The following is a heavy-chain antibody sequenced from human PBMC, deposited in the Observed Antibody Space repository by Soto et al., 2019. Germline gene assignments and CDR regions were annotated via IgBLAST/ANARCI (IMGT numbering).Heavy chain of an antibody. V-gene: IGHV4-59*11. D-gene: IGHD6-19*01. J-gene: IGHJ4*02. CDR2: IFYSGST. CDR1: GGSISGHY. Sequence: KTSETLSLTCTVSGGSISGHYWIWIRQPPGKGLEWIGYIFYSGSTNYNPSLKSRVTISVDTSKNQFSLKLSSVTAADTAVYYCARVGSSGWAPDYWGQGTLVTVSS. CDR3: ARVGSSGWAPDY.